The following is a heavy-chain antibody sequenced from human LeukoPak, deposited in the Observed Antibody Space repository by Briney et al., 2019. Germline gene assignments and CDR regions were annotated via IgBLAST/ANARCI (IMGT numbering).Heavy chain of an antibody. CDR1: GGSISSSNYY. J-gene: IGHJ5*02. D-gene: IGHD6-13*01. CDR2: IYYSGST. CDR3: ARDPVGGMAAAGTSFWFDP. V-gene: IGHV4-39*07. Sequence: KSSETLSLTCTVSGGSISSSNYYWGWIRQPPGKGLEWIGSIYYSGSTYYNPSLKSRVTISVDTSKNQFSLKLSSVTAADTAVYYCARDPVGGMAAAGTSFWFDPWGQGTLVTVSS.